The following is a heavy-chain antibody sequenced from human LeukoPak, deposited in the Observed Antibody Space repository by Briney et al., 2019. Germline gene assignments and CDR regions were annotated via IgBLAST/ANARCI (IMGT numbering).Heavy chain of an antibody. Sequence: SETLSLTCTVSGGSISSSSYYWGWIRQPPGTGLEWIGSIYYSGSAYYNPSLSSRVTISVDTSENQFSLKLSSVTAADTAVYFCAKAISSGTLGYFDYWGQGALVTVSS. CDR2: IYYSGSA. V-gene: IGHV4-39*01. CDR1: GGSISSSSYY. J-gene: IGHJ4*02. CDR3: AKAISSGTLGYFDY. D-gene: IGHD3-22*01.